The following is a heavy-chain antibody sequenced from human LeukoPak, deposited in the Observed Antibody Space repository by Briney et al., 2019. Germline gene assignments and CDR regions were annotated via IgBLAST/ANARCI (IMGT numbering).Heavy chain of an antibody. CDR2: VHLNGRT. J-gene: IGHJ4*02. D-gene: IGHD2/OR15-2a*01. V-gene: IGHV4-4*02. CDR1: GGSISATNW. CDR3: AREGGFYRPLDY. Sequence: PSETLSLTCDVSGGSISATNWWTWIRQPPGGGLEWIGEVHLNGRTHYSPSLESRVTMSADMSENHISLQLTSVTAADTAVYYCAREGGFYRPLDYSGQGTLVTVSS.